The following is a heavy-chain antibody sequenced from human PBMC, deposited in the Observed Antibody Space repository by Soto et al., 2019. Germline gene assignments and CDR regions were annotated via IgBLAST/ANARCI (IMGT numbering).Heavy chain of an antibody. CDR3: EKTGSSLSPNGPIDY. CDR2: ISGSGGST. J-gene: IGHJ4*02. Sequence: GGSLRLSCAASGFTFSSYAMSWVRQAPGKGLEWVSAISGSGGSTYYADSVKGRFTISRDNSKNTLYLQMNSLRAEDTAVYYCEKTGSSLSPNGPIDYWGQGTLVTVSS. CDR1: GFTFSSYA. V-gene: IGHV3-23*01.